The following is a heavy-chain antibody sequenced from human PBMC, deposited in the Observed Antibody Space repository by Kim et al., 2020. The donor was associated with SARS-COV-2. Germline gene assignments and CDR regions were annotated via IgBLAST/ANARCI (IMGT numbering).Heavy chain of an antibody. CDR2: IYNSGST. CDR1: GGSFSTYY. CDR3: ARDARCGGWFDA. V-gene: IGHV4-59*01. J-gene: IGHJ5*02. Sequence: SETLSLTCTVSGGSFSTYYWSWIRQPPGKGLEWIGCIYNSGSTNYNPSLKSRLTISVDTSKNQFSLKLSSVTAADTAVYYCARDARCGGWFDAWGQGTLVTVSP. D-gene: IGHD3-16*01.